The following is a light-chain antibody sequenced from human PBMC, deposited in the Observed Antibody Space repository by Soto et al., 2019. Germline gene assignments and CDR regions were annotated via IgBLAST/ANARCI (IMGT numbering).Light chain of an antibody. CDR1: SSDVGGYNF. V-gene: IGLV2-11*01. CDR3: CSYGGSYTGV. CDR2: DVS. J-gene: IGLJ1*01. Sequence: QSALTQPRSVSGSPGQSVTISCSGTSSDVGGYNFVSWYQQHPGKAPKLMIYDVSKRPSGVPDRLSGSKSGNTASLSISGLQSEDEADYYCCSYGGSYTGVFGTGTKLTVL.